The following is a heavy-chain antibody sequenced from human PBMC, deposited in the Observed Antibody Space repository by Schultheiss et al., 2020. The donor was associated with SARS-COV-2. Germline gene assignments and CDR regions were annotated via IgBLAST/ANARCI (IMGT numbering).Heavy chain of an antibody. V-gene: IGHV3-23*01. CDR2: IRTGGDTT. D-gene: IGHD6-13*01. CDR3: TRDLAGIASY. Sequence: GGSLRLSFAGSGFTFSDYSISWVRQAPGKGLEWVSSIRTGGDTTYYADAVRGRFTISRDNSKNTLYLQMNSLRAEDTAVYYCTRDLAGIASYWGQGTLVTVSS. CDR1: GFTFSDYS. J-gene: IGHJ4*02.